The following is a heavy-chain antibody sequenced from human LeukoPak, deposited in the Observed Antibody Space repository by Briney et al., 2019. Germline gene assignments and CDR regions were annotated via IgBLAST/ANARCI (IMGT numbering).Heavy chain of an antibody. CDR2: INSDGSST. J-gene: IGHJ6*02. CDR1: GFTFSSYW. V-gene: IGHV3-74*01. Sequence: GGSLRLSCAASGFTFSSYWMHWVRQAPGKGLVWVSRINSDGSSTSYADSVKGRFTISRDNSKNTLYLQMNSLRAEDTAVYYCAKDSRRNYYGMDVWGQGTTVTVSS. CDR3: AKDSRRNYYGMDV.